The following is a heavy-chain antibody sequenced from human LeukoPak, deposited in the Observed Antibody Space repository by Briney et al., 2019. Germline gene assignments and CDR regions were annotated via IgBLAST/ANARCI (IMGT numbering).Heavy chain of an antibody. D-gene: IGHD2-2*01. J-gene: IGHJ4*02. CDR2: ISDSGGST. CDR1: GFTFSSYA. Sequence: GSLRLSCAASGFTFSSYATSWVRQAPGKGLEWVSGISDSGGSTYYTDSVKGRFTISRDKSHNTLYLQMNSLRVEDTAVYYCAKVDCSSTSCYDGGRAFDYWGQGTLVTVSS. CDR3: AKVDCSSTSCYDGGRAFDY. V-gene: IGHV3-23*01.